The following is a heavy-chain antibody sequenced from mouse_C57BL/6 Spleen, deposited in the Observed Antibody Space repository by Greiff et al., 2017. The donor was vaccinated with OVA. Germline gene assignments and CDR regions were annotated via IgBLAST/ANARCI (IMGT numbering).Heavy chain of an antibody. CDR3: ARSGTGAMDC. V-gene: IGHV1-72*01. CDR2: IDPNSGGT. J-gene: IGHJ4*01. D-gene: IGHD3-3*01. CDR1: GYTFTSYW. Sequence: QVQLQQPGAELVKPGASVTLSCKASGYTFTSYWMHWVKQRPGRGLGWLGRIDPNSGGTKYNEQFKSKATLNVDKPTSTDYKQLSSLRSEDSAVYYCARSGTGAMDCWGKGTSVTVSS.